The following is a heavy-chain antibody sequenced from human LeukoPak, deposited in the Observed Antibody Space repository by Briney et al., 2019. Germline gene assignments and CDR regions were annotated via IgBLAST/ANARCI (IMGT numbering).Heavy chain of an antibody. CDR1: GFTFSTSW. V-gene: IGHV3-7*01. D-gene: IGHD5-24*01. Sequence: GGSLRLSCVASGFTFSTSWMTWVRQAPGMGLERVANIKADGSGKYYVDSVRGRFSVSRDNAKNSLYLELNNLRAEDTGVYFCARDRGWQQFDYWGQGTLLTVSS. J-gene: IGHJ4*01. CDR3: ARDRGWQQFDY. CDR2: IKADGSGK.